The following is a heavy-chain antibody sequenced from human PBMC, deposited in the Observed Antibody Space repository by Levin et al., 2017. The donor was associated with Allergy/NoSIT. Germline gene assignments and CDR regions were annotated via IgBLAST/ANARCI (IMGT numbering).Heavy chain of an antibody. J-gene: IGHJ6*03. CDR3: AKDCSGGGCYSYDYYMDV. D-gene: IGHD2-15*01. CDR1: GFTFSSYA. Sequence: GESLKISCAASGFTFSSYAMGWVRQAPGKGLEWVSAISGSGGSTSYADSVKGRFTIARDNSKNTLYLQMSSLRVEDTAVYYCAKDCSGGGCYSYDYYMDVWGKGTTVTVSS. CDR2: ISGSGGST. V-gene: IGHV3-23*01.